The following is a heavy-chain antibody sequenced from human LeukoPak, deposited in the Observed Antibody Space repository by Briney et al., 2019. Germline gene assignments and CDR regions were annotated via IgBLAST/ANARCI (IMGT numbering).Heavy chain of an antibody. Sequence: GGSLRLSCTTSGFTFGDYPMSWVRQSPGKGLEWVGLIRSRVFGWTTDYAASVKGRVTISRDNSKSVAYLQMDSLKTEDTGVYYCARGDTIPRVKYWFDYWGQGTLVTVSS. J-gene: IGHJ4*02. CDR3: ARGDTIPRVKYWFDY. CDR2: IRSRVFGWTT. V-gene: IGHV3-49*04. CDR1: GFTFGDYP. D-gene: IGHD2-2*02.